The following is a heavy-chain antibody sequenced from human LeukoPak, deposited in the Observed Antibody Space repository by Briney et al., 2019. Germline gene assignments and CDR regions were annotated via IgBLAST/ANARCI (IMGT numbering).Heavy chain of an antibody. Sequence: PGGSLRLSCTASGFTFGDYAMSWVRQAPGKGLEWVGIIRSKAYGGTTEYAASVKGRFTISRDDSKSIAYLQMNSLKTEDTAVYYCSYDFWSGYYPSLDYWGQGTLVTVSS. D-gene: IGHD3-3*01. J-gene: IGHJ4*02. V-gene: IGHV3-49*04. CDR2: IRSKAYGGTT. CDR3: SYDFWSGYYPSLDY. CDR1: GFTFGDYA.